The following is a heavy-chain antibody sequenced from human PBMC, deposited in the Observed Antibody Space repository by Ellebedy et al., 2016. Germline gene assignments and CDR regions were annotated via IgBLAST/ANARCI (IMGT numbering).Heavy chain of an antibody. CDR1: GFTFSDHY. V-gene: IGHV3-15*01. D-gene: IGHD3-10*01. CDR3: TTGRDYGLVFDY. Sequence: GGSLRLSCAASGFTFSDHYMEWVRQVQGKGLEWLGRIRSNPDGGAADYATPVKGRFTISRDDSKNTVFLQMNGLKSDDTAVYYCTTGRDYGLVFDYWGQGTLVTVSS. J-gene: IGHJ4*02. CDR2: IRSNPDGGAA.